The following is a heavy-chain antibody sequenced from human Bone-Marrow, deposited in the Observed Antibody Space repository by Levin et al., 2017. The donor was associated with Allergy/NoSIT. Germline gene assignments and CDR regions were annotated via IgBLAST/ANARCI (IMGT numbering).Heavy chain of an antibody. D-gene: IGHD3-10*01. CDR2: ISSNGGST. CDR3: ARDYGSGTTPWYYFDY. V-gene: IGHV3-64*01. J-gene: IGHJ4*02. CDR1: GFTFSSYA. Sequence: AGGSLRLSCAASGFTFSSYAMHWVRQAPGKGLEYVSAISSNGGSTYYANSVKGRFTISRDNSKNTLYLQMGSLRAEDMAVYYCARDYGSGTTPWYYFDYWGQGTLVTVSS.